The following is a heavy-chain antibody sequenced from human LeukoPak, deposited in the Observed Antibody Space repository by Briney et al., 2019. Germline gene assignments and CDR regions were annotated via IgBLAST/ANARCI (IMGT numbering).Heavy chain of an antibody. CDR3: ARENYVRGYDF. Sequence: GGSLRLSCAASGFPLSSFEINWVRQPPGKGPEWIAYIDVTGKKIRYADSVEGPSIISRDNANSSVYLQMNSLRADDTAVYYCARENYVRGYDFWGLGTLVTVSS. V-gene: IGHV3-48*03. J-gene: IGHJ4*02. D-gene: IGHD3-16*01. CDR1: GFPLSSFE. CDR2: IDVTGKKI.